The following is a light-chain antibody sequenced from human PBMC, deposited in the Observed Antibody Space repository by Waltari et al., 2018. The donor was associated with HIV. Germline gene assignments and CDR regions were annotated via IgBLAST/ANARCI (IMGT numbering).Light chain of an antibody. Sequence: DSKRTHLPPTLSSSVEAEVTITCRASQEIKKWLAWYQKKPGKAPKLLIYQASLLDNGVSPRFSGDGSGTEFTLTITNLHPDDVATYFCQQYNSYPLIFGGGTKVQ. CDR2: QAS. V-gene: IGKV1-5*03. J-gene: IGKJ4*01. CDR3: QQYNSYPLI. CDR1: QEIKKW.